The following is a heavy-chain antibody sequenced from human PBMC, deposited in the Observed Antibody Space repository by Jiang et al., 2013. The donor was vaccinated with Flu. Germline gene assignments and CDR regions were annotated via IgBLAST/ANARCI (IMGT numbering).Heavy chain of an antibody. CDR3: ARRFRITMVRGATLDY. CDR2: IYYSGST. V-gene: IGHV4-39*01. D-gene: IGHD3-10*01. CDR1: SISSSSYY. Sequence: SISSSSYYWGWIRQPPGKGLEWIGSIYYSGSTYYNPSLKSRVTISVDTSKNQFSLKLSSVTAADTAVYYCARRFRITMVRGATLDYWGQGTLVTVSS. J-gene: IGHJ4*02.